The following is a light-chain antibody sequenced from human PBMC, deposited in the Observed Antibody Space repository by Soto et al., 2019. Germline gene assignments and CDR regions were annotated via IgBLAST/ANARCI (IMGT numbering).Light chain of an antibody. CDR3: QQYNNWPRT. V-gene: IGKV1-5*01. CDR1: QSINNL. Sequence: DVQMTQSPSTLSASVGDGVTITCRASQSINNLLAWYQQKPGKAPKFLIYDVSTLESGVPSRFSGSGSGTECTLTINSLQSEDVAVYYCQQYNNWPRTLGQGTKVDIK. CDR2: DVS. J-gene: IGKJ1*01.